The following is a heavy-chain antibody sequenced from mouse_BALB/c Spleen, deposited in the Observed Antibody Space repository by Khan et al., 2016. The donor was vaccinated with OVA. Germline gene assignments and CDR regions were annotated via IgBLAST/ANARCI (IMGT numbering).Heavy chain of an antibody. V-gene: IGHV14-3*02. J-gene: IGHJ2*01. D-gene: IGHD2-13*01. CDR1: GLNIKDTY. CDR2: IDPPNGNT. Sequence: EVQLQQSGAELVKAGATVKLSCTASGLNIKDTYMHWLKQRPEQGLEWIGRIDPPNGNTKYDPKFQGKATITVDTSSNTASLQLSSPTSEDTAVYCCARVTDEWGQGTTLTVSS. CDR3: ARVTDE.